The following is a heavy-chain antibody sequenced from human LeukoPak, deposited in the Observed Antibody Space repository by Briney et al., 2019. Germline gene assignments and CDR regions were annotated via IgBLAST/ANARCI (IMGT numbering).Heavy chain of an antibody. D-gene: IGHD1-26*01. Sequence: GGSLRLSCAASGFTFSSYGIHWVRQAPGKGLEWVAFIRYDGSNKYYAESVKGRFTISRDNSKNTLYLQMNSLRAEDTAVYYCATWWSGSYLAYWGQGTLVTVSS. CDR3: ATWWSGSYLAY. J-gene: IGHJ4*02. CDR2: IRYDGSNK. CDR1: GFTFSSYG. V-gene: IGHV3-30*02.